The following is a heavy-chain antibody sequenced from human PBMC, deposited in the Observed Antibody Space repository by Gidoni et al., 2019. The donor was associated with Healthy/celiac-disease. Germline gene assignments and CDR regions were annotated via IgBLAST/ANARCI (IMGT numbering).Heavy chain of an antibody. V-gene: IGHV1-69*01. Sequence: QVQLVQSGAEVKKPGSSVKVSRKASGGTFSSYAISWVRQAPGQGLEWMGGIIPIFGTANYAQKFQGRVTITADESTSIAYMELSSLRSEDTAVYYCAREPLAGGYSGYEDRRWFDPWGQGTLVTVSS. CDR3: AREPLAGGYSGYEDRRWFDP. CDR2: IIPIFGTA. CDR1: GGTFSSYA. J-gene: IGHJ5*02. D-gene: IGHD5-12*01.